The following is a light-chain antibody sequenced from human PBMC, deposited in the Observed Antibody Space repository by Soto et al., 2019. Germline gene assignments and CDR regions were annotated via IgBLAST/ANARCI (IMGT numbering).Light chain of an antibody. J-gene: IGKJ5*01. CDR2: SAS. Sequence: DIQMTQSPSSVSASVGDRVTITCRASQTISSWLAWYQQKPGKAPKLLIYSASTLQSGVPSRFSGSGSGTEFTLTISSLQSEDFAVYYCQQYTNWPITFGQGTRLEIK. V-gene: IGKV1-5*01. CDR3: QQYTNWPIT. CDR1: QTISSW.